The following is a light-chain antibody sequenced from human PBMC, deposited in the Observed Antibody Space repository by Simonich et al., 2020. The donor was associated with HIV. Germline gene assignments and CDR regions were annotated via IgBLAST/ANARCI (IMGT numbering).Light chain of an antibody. Sequence: DIQMTQSPSSLSASVGDRVTITCRARQSISNYLNWYQQKVGKAPKLLISAASNLQSGVPSRFSGSGSGTDFTLTINSRQPEDFATYYCQQLNSALTFGGGTKVEIK. J-gene: IGKJ4*01. CDR2: AAS. CDR3: QQLNSALT. V-gene: IGKV1-39*01. CDR1: QSISNY.